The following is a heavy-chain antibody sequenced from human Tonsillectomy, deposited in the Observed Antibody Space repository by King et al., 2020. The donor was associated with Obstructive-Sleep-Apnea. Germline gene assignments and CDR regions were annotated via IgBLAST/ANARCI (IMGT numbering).Heavy chain of an antibody. J-gene: IGHJ3*02. CDR1: GYKFTTYW. Sequence: VQLVESGAEVKKPGESLKISCNGSGYKFTTYWIAWVRQMPGKGLEWMGIIYPGDDDTKYSPSFQGQVTISADKSISTAYLQWSSLKASDTAMYYCARSYCSRTSCYHDAFDIWGQGTMVTVSS. V-gene: IGHV5-51*01. CDR3: ARSYCSRTSCYHDAFDI. CDR2: IYPGDDDT. D-gene: IGHD2-2*01.